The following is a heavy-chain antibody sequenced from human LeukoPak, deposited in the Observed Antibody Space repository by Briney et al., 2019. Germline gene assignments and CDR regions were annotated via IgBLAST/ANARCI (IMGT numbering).Heavy chain of an antibody. D-gene: IGHD6-13*01. CDR3: ARLSIAAAGTLGDY. Sequence: ASVKVSCKASGYTFTGYYMHWVRQAPGQGLAWMGWINPNSGGTNYAQKFQGRVTMTRDTSISTAYMELSRLRSDDTAVYYCARLSIAAAGTLGDYWGQGTLVTVSS. CDR1: GYTFTGYY. V-gene: IGHV1-2*02. CDR2: INPNSGGT. J-gene: IGHJ4*02.